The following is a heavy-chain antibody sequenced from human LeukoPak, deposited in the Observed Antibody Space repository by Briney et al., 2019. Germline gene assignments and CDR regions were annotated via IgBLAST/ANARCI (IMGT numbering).Heavy chain of an antibody. CDR1: GGSISSLY. D-gene: IGHD6-6*01. J-gene: IGHJ4*02. Sequence: XSETLSLTCSVSGGSISSLYWSWIRQPPGKGLEWIGYIYYTGSTNYNPSLKSRVTMFVDMSKNQFSLRLSSVTAADTAVYYCARHRAYSSSSPFDYWGQGTLVTVSS. CDR3: ARHRAYSSSSPFDY. V-gene: IGHV4-59*08. CDR2: IYYTGST.